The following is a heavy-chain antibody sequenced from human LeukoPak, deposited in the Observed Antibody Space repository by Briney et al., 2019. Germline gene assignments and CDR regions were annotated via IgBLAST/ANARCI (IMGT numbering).Heavy chain of an antibody. V-gene: IGHV3-20*04. J-gene: IGHJ4*02. CDR2: INWNGGST. CDR1: GFTFDDYG. CDR3: ARGSLVHYYGTGSYSIRAGFDY. D-gene: IGHD3-10*01. Sequence: GGSLRLSCAASGFTFDDYGMSWVRQAPGKGLEWVSGINWNGGSTGYADSVKGRFTTSRDNAKNSLYLQMNSLRAEDTAVYYCARGSLVHYYGTGSYSIRAGFDYWGQGTLVTVSS.